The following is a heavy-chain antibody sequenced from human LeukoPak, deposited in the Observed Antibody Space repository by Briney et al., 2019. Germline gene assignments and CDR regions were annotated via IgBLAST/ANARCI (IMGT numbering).Heavy chain of an antibody. CDR2: INYSGLT. V-gene: IGHV4-39*07. CDR3: ARTHFDSLGWFDP. J-gene: IGHJ5*02. CDR1: GGSMRSSNFY. D-gene: IGHD3-9*01. Sequence: SSETLSLTCTVSGGSMRSSNFYWGWLRQPPGKGLEWIGNINYSGLTYYNPSVKSRVTLSVDVSKNRFSLHLTSVTAADTALYFCARTHFDSLGWFDPWGQGIQVIVSS.